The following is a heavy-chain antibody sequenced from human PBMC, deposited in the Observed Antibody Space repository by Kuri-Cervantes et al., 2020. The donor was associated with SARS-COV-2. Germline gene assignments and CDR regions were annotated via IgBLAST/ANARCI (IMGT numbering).Heavy chain of an antibody. CDR2: ISYDGSNK. Sequence: GESLKISCAASGFTFSSYAMHWVRQAPGKGLEWVAVISYDGSNKYYADSVKGRFTISRDNSKNTLYLQMNSLRAEDTAVYYCATPRNFWSGPFDYWGQGTLVTVSS. CDR1: GFTFSSYA. CDR3: ATPRNFWSGPFDY. D-gene: IGHD3-3*01. J-gene: IGHJ4*02. V-gene: IGHV3-30-3*01.